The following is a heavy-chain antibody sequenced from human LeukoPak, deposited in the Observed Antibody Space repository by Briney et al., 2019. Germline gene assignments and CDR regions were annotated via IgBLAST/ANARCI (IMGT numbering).Heavy chain of an antibody. J-gene: IGHJ4*02. D-gene: IGHD4-17*01. CDR2: IYHSGTT. Sequence: SETLSLTCTVFGYSISSGYNWGWIRQPPGKGLEWIGNIYHSGTTYYNPSLKSRVTISVDTSKNQFSLKLSSVTAADTAVYYCATKTSNGDRYFDYWGQGNLVTVSS. CDR1: GYSISSGYN. V-gene: IGHV4-38-2*02. CDR3: ATKTSNGDRYFDY.